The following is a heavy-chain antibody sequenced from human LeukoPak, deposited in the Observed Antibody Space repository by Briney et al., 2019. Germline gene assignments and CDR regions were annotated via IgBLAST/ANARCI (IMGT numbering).Heavy chain of an antibody. D-gene: IGHD3-3*01. J-gene: IGHJ4*02. CDR1: GYSISSGYY. CDR3: ARGRSGDFWSGYLYYFDY. V-gene: IGHV4-61*02. Sequence: SETLSLTCTVSGYSISSGYYWSWIRQPAGKGLEWIGRIYTSGSTNYNPSLKSRVTISVDTSKNQFSLKLSSVTAADTAVYYCARGRSGDFWSGYLYYFDYWGQGTLVTVSS. CDR2: IYTSGST.